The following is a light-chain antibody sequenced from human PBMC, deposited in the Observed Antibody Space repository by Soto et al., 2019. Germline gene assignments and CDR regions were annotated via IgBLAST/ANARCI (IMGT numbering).Light chain of an antibody. V-gene: IGKV3-20*01. J-gene: IGKJ3*01. CDR1: QSVRSSY. CDR3: QQYSNSPAT. Sequence: EIVLTQSPGTLSLSPGERATLSCRASQSVRSSYLAWYQQKPGQAPRLLIYGASNRATGIPDRFSGSGSGTDFTLTISRLEPEDFAVYYCQQYSNSPATFGPGTKVDIK. CDR2: GAS.